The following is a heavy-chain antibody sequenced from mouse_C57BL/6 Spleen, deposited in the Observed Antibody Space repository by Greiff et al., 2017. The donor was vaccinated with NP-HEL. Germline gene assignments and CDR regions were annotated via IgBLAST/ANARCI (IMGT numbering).Heavy chain of an antibody. CDR1: GFNIKDYY. CDR3: ARSRDYDRYFDV. Sequence: EVQLQQSGAELVKPGASVKLSCTASGFNIKDYYMHWVKQRTEQGLEWIGRIDPEDGDTKYAPKFQGKATITVDTSSNTAYLQLSSLTSEDTAVDYCARSRDYDRYFDVWGTGTTVTVSS. J-gene: IGHJ1*03. V-gene: IGHV14-2*01. D-gene: IGHD2-4*01. CDR2: IDPEDGDT.